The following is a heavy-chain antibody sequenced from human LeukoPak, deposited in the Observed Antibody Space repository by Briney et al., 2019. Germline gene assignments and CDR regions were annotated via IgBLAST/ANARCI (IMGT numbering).Heavy chain of an antibody. V-gene: IGHV4-59*01. CDR2: IYYSGIT. J-gene: IGHJ6*03. CDR1: GGSISSYY. Sequence: PSETLSLTCTVSGGSISSYYWSWIRQPPGKGLEWIGYIYYSGITNYNASLNSRVTISVDTSKSQFSLKLSSVTAADTAVYYCASGADGLLWFGELLSRYYYYMDVWGKGTTVTVSS. CDR3: ASGADGLLWFGELLSRYYYYMDV. D-gene: IGHD3-10*01.